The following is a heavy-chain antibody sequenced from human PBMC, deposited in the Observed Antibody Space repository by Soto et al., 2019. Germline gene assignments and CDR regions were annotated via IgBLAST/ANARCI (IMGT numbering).Heavy chain of an antibody. Sequence: EVQLLESGGGLVQPGGSLRLFCAASGFTFSSYDMSWVRQAPGKGLEWVSAISGSGGATYYADSVRGRFTISRDNSENLLDLQMNTRGGKATAGYYCPNVGGGGFDSWGQGTLVTVSS. J-gene: IGHJ4*02. CDR1: GFTFSSYD. CDR2: ISGSGGAT. D-gene: IGHD3-10*01. V-gene: IGHV3-23*01. CDR3: PNVGGGGFDS.